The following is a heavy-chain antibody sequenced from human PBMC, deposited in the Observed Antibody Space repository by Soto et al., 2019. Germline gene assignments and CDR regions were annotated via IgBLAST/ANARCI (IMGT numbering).Heavy chain of an antibody. V-gene: IGHV4-31*03. CDR2: IYYSGST. J-gene: IGHJ6*02. D-gene: IGHD2-2*01. CDR3: ARDRDIVVVSAATGRPYYYGMDV. Sequence: SETLSLTCTVSGGSISSGGYYWSWIRQHPGKGLEWIGYIYYSGSTYYNPSLKSRVTISVDTSKNQFSLKLSSVTAADTAVYYCARDRDIVVVSAATGRPYYYGMDVWGQGTTVTV. CDR1: GGSISSGGYY.